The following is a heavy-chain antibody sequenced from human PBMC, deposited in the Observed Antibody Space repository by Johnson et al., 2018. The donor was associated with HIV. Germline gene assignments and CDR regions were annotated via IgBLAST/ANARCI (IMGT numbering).Heavy chain of an antibody. Sequence: MLLVESGGGVVQPGRSLRLSCAASGFIFSSSWIHWVRQAPGKGLVWVSRSNSDGSRTNYDASVKGRFTISRDNSKNTLYLQMNSLTAEETAVYYCARESANSGRYSGAFDIWGHGTMVTVSS. CDR3: ARESANSGRYSGAFDI. V-gene: IGHV3-74*01. CDR1: GFIFSSSW. CDR2: SNSDGSRT. D-gene: IGHD1-26*01. J-gene: IGHJ3*02.